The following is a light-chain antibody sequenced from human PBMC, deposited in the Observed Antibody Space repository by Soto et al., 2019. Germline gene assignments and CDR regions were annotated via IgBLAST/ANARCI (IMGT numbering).Light chain of an antibody. J-gene: IGKJ4*01. CDR3: MQRIEFPLT. V-gene: IGKV2-40*01. CDR2: TVS. CDR1: QSLLDSDDGNTY. Sequence: DIVMTQTPLSLPVTPGEPASISCRSSQSLLDSDDGNTYLDWYLQKPGQSPQLLIYTVSCRASGVPDRFSGSGSGTDFTLKISRVEAEDVGVYYCMQRIEFPLTFGGGTKVDIK.